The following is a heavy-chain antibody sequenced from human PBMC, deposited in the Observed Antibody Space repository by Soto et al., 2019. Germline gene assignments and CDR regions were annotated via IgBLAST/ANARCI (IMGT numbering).Heavy chain of an antibody. V-gene: IGHV1-69*13. CDR1: GGTFSSYA. CDR2: IIPIFGTA. CDR3: ARGPDRYSYAWNFDF. D-gene: IGHD5-18*01. J-gene: IGHJ4*02. Sequence: SVKVSCKASGGTFSSYAISWVRQAPGQGLEWMGGIIPIFGTANYAQKFQGRVTITADESTSTAYMELSSLRSEDTAVYYCARGPDRYSYAWNFDFWGQGTPVTVSS.